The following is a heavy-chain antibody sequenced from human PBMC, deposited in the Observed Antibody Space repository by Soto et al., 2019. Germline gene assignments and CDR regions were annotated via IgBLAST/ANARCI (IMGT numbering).Heavy chain of an antibody. CDR3: ARSSAGVFGIIIEGSNWLAL. V-gene: IGHV1-46*01. D-gene: IGHD3-16*02. Sequence: APVHHSYERPVASYTRCYIDRRLKDTENGLEWMGIINPNGGSTRFAQTFQGRITMTRDTSTSTVYMELRSLRSEDTAIYYCARSSAGVFGIIIEGSNWLALWGQGSLVIVSS. CDR1: VASYTRCY. CDR2: INPNGGST. J-gene: IGHJ5*02.